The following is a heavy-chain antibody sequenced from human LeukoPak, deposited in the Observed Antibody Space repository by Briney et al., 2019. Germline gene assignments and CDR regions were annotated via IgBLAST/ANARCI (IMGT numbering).Heavy chain of an antibody. CDR3: AVTGYGHAPFDY. J-gene: IGHJ4*02. CDR2: IIPIFGTA. D-gene: IGHD3-9*01. V-gene: IGHV1-69*06. Sequence: GASVKVSCKASGGTFSSYAISWVRQAPGQGLEWMGGIIPIFGTANYAQKFQGRVTITADKSTSTAYMELRSLRSDDTAVYYCAVTGYGHAPFDYWGQGTLVTVSS. CDR1: GGTFSSYA.